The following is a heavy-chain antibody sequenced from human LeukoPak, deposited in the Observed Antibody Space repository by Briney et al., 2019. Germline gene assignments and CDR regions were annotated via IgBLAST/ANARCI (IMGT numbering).Heavy chain of an antibody. CDR2: VAKKTDGGTT. CDR1: GFTFRDAW. CDR3: TTGYGSNWYA. J-gene: IGHJ5*02. V-gene: IGHV3-15*04. Sequence: GGSLRLSCAASGFTFRDAWMSWVRQAPGKGLEWVGRVAKKTDGGTTEYATSVKGRFTISRDDSKNTLYLQMDSLKSEDTAVYYCTTGYGSNWYAWGQGTLVTVSS. D-gene: IGHD6-13*01.